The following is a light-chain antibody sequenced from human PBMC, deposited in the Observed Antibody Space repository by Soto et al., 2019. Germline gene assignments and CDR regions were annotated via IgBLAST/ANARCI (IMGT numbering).Light chain of an antibody. CDR1: SSNIGRDT. Sequence: QSVLTQPPSASGTPGQRITISCSGSSSNIGRDTVRWFQQLPGTAPKLLIYNNNQRPSGVPDRISGSKSGTSASLAISGLQSEDEADYYCTSWDDRLNGWVFGGGTKVTVL. V-gene: IGLV1-44*01. CDR3: TSWDDRLNGWV. CDR2: NNN. J-gene: IGLJ3*02.